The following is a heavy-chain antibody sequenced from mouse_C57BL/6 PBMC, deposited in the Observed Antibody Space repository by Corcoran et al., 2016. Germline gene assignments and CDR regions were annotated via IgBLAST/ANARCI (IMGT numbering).Heavy chain of an antibody. CDR1: GYTFTSYG. CDR3: ARLGSYYGSSHLDY. J-gene: IGHJ2*01. V-gene: IGHV1-81*01. Sequence: QVQLQQTGDELARREASVKLSCKASGYTFTSYGISWVKQRTGQGLEWIGEIYPRSGNTYYNEKLKGKATLTADKSSSTAYMELRSLTSEDSAVYFCARLGSYYGSSHLDYWGQGTTLSVSS. CDR2: IYPRSGNT. D-gene: IGHD1-1*01.